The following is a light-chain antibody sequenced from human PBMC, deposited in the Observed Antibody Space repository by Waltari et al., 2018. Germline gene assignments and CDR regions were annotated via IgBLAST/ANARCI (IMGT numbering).Light chain of an antibody. CDR3: QQYNDWPRT. J-gene: IGKJ1*01. Sequence: EIVLTQSPATLSVSPGDRVTLSCRASQSVGTNLAWYQHSPGRAPRLLVYRASTRASYIPARFSASGSGTEFTLFISTLQSEDSAVFYCQQYNDWPRTFGQGTKVEIK. CDR2: RAS. CDR1: QSVGTN. V-gene: IGKV3D-15*01.